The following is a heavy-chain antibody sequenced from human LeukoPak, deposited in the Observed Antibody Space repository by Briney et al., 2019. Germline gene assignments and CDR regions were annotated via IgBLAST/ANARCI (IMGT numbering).Heavy chain of an antibody. CDR1: GFTFRSYS. V-gene: IGHV3-48*01. Sequence: GGALRLSCAASGFTFRSYSFNWVRQAQGEGLEWVSYISTGSNTLYYAASVKGRFTISRDDDKNLVYLQMNSLRAEDTGVYFCARGYRFFDSWGQGTLATTSS. CDR2: ISTGSNTL. CDR3: ARGYRFFDS. D-gene: IGHD5-18*01. J-gene: IGHJ5*01.